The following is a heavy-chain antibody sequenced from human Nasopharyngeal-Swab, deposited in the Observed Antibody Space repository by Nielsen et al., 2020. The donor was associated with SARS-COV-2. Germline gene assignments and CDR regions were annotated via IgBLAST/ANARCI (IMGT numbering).Heavy chain of an antibody. CDR1: GGSIGSYF. D-gene: IGHD3-22*01. CDR2: IYYTVNT. Sequence: SETLSLTCTVSGGSIGSYFWSWIRQPPGKGLEWIGYIYYTVNTNYNPSLESRVTISMDKSRNQFSLKLSSVTAADTAVYYCARGSGYYDSSGYSDYWGQGTLVTVSS. J-gene: IGHJ4*02. CDR3: ARGSGYYDSSGYSDY. V-gene: IGHV4-59*13.